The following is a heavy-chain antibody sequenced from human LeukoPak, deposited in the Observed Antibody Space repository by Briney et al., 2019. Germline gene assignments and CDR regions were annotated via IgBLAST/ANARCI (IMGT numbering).Heavy chain of an antibody. CDR3: ARDVGGRYFEGPLYYYYYMDV. V-gene: IGHV1-69*05. CDR1: GGTFSSYA. CDR2: IIPIFGTA. J-gene: IGHJ6*03. Sequence: SVKVSCKASGGTFSSYAISWVRQAPGQGLEWMGRIIPIFGTANYAQKFQGRVTITTDESRSTAYMELSSLRSEDTAVYYCARDVGGRYFEGPLYYYYYMDVWGKGTTVTVSS. D-gene: IGHD3-9*01.